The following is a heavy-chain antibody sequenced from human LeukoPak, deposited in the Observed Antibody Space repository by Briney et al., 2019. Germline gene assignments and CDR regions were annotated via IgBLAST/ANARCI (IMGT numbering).Heavy chain of an antibody. Sequence: GGSLRLSRAASGFTFSSYGMHWVRQAPGKGLEWVAFIRYDGSNNYYSDSVKGRFTISRDTSKNTLYLQLNSLRPEDTAVYHCAKDSFLERHDGNWLDPWGQGTLVTVSS. CDR2: IRYDGSNN. D-gene: IGHD1-1*01. CDR3: AKDSFLERHDGNWLDP. J-gene: IGHJ5*02. CDR1: GFTFSSYG. V-gene: IGHV3-30*02.